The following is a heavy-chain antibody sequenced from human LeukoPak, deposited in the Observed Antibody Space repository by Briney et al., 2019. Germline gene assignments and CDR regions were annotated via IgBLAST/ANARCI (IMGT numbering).Heavy chain of an antibody. D-gene: IGHD3-3*01. V-gene: IGHV1-69*05. Sequence: ASVKVSCKASGGTFSSYAISWVRQAPGQGLEWMGRIIPIFGTANYAQKFQGRVTITTDESTSTAYMELSSLRSEDTAVYYCARGDYDFWSGYYANWFDSWGQGTLVTVSS. CDR3: ARGDYDFWSGYYANWFDS. CDR2: IIPIFGTA. J-gene: IGHJ5*01. CDR1: GGTFSSYA.